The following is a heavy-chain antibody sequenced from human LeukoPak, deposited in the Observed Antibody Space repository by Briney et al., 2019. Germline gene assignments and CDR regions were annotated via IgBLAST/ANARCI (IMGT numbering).Heavy chain of an antibody. Sequence: GGSLRLSCAASGFTFSSYAMGWVRQAPGKGLEWVSAISGSGGSTYYADSVKGRFTISRDNSENTLYLQMNSLRAEDTVVYYCAKRTGGWFGAVGYWGQGTLVTVSS. CDR1: GFTFSSYA. CDR2: ISGSGGST. J-gene: IGHJ4*02. CDR3: AKRTGGWFGAVGY. V-gene: IGHV3-23*01. D-gene: IGHD3-10*01.